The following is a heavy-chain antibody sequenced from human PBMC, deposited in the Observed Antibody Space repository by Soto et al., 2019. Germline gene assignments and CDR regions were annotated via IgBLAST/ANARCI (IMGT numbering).Heavy chain of an antibody. CDR1: GGSISSYY. CDR2: IYYSGST. D-gene: IGHD4-17*01. J-gene: IGHJ4*02. Sequence: SETLSLTCTVSGGSISSYYWSWIRQPPGKGLEWIGYIYYSGSTNYNPSLKSRVTISVDTSKNQFSLKLSSVTAADTAVYYCARVTVTTYYFDYWGQGTLVTVSS. CDR3: ARVTVTTYYFDY. V-gene: IGHV4-59*01.